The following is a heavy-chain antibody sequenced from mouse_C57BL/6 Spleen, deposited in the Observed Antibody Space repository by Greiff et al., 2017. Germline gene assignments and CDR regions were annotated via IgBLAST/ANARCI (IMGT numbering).Heavy chain of an antibody. CDR1: GYTFTSYW. V-gene: IGHV1-72*01. J-gene: IGHJ4*01. CDR2: IDPNSGGT. CDR3: ARSITTVVEDYYAMDY. Sequence: QVQLKQSGAELVKPGASVKLSCKASGYTFTSYWMHWVKQRPGRGLEWIGRIDPNSGGTKYNEKFKSKATLTVDKPSSTAYMQLSSLTSEDSAVYYCARSITTVVEDYYAMDYWGQGTSVTVSS. D-gene: IGHD1-1*01.